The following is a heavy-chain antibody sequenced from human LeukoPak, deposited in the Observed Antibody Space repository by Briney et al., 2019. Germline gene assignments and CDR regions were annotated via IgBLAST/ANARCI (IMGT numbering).Heavy chain of an antibody. CDR3: AKDSAIVVVPAAWDY. Sequence: GGSLRLSCAASGFTFSSYAMHWVRQAPGKGLEWVAVISYDGSNKYYADSVKGRFTISRDNSKNTLYLQMNSLRAEDTAVYYCAKDSAIVVVPAAWDYWGQGTLVTVSS. V-gene: IGHV3-30-3*01. J-gene: IGHJ4*02. CDR2: ISYDGSNK. D-gene: IGHD2-2*01. CDR1: GFTFSSYA.